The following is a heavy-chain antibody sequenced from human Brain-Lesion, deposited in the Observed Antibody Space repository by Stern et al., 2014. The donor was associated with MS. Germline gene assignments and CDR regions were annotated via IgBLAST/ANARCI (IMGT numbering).Heavy chain of an antibody. Sequence: VQLVESGPGLVKPSQTLSLSCTVSGGSISSGGYYWSWIRQPAGKGLEWIGRIFHGGPTGYNPSLKMGVTISIATPKNQFPLRLTPMTAADTAVYYCARGRVVPGFQYYATDVWGQGTTVIVSS. J-gene: IGHJ6*02. D-gene: IGHD2-2*01. CDR3: ARGRVVPGFQYYATDV. CDR2: IFHGGPT. V-gene: IGHV4-61*02. CDR1: GGSISSGGYY.